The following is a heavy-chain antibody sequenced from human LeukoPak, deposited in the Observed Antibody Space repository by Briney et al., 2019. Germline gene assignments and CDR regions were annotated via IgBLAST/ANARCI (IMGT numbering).Heavy chain of an antibody. CDR1: GFRVSSSY. J-gene: IGHJ4*02. CDR3: ARAPDYGDPLDS. CDR2: FYAVGST. Sequence: PGGSLRLSCAVSGFRVSSSYMSWVRQAPGKGLEWVSVFYAVGSTYYADSVKGRFTISRDISKNMLYLQMNSLTSEDTAVYYCARAPDYGDPLDSWGQGTLVTVSS. V-gene: IGHV3-53*01. D-gene: IGHD4-17*01.